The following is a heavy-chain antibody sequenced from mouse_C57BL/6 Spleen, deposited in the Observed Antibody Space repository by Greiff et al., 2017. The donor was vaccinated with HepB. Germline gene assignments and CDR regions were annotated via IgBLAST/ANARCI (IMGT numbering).Heavy chain of an antibody. Sequence: QVHVKQPGAELVRPGSSVKLSCKASGYTFTSYWMHWVKQRPIQGLEWIGNIDPSDSETHYNQKFKDKATLTVDKSSSTAYMQLSSLTSEDSAVYYCARSVGSSYYFDYWGQGTTLTVSS. J-gene: IGHJ2*01. D-gene: IGHD1-1*01. V-gene: IGHV1-52*01. CDR2: IDPSDSET. CDR3: ARSVGSSYYFDY. CDR1: GYTFTSYW.